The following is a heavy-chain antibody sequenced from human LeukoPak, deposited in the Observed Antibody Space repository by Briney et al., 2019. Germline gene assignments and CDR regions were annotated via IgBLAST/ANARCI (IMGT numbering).Heavy chain of an antibody. Sequence: SETLSLTCAVSGGSISSSNWWSWVRQPPGKGLEWMGEIYHSGSTNYNPSLKSRVTISVDKSKNQFSLQLNSVTPEDTAVYYCARDALVERYDILTGYYTIDYWGQGTLVTVSS. D-gene: IGHD3-9*01. CDR2: IYHSGST. CDR1: GGSISSSNW. J-gene: IGHJ4*02. CDR3: ARDALVERYDILTGYYTIDY. V-gene: IGHV4-4*02.